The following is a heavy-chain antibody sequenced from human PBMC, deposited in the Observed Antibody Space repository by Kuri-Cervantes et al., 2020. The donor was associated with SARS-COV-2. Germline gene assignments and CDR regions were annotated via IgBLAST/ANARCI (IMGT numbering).Heavy chain of an antibody. D-gene: IGHD2-21*02. J-gene: IGHJ4*02. CDR2: INSDGSST. CDR1: GFTFSSYW. CDR3: TRGAGVVVTANPGDF. V-gene: IGHV3-74*01. Sequence: GGSLRLSCAASGFTFSSYWMHWVRQAPGKGLVWVSRINSDGSSTSYADSVKGRFTISRDNAKNTVNLQMNSLRVEDTAVYFCTRGAGVVVTANPGDFWGQGTLVTVSS.